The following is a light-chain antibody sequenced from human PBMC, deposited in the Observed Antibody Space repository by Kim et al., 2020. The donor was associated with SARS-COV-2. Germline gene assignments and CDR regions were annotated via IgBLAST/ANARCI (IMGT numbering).Light chain of an antibody. J-gene: IGLJ1*01. Sequence: QAAVTQEPSLTVSPGGTVTLTCGSSTGAVTSGHYPYWFQQKPGQAPRTLIYDTRNKHSWTPARFSGSLLGDKAALTLSGAQPEDEAEYYCLLFYSGTYVFGTGTKSPS. V-gene: IGLV7-46*01. CDR3: LLFYSGTYV. CDR2: DTR. CDR1: TGAVTSGHY.